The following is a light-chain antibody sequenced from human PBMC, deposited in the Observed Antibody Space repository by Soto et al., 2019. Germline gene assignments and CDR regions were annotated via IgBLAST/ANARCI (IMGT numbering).Light chain of an antibody. CDR1: YPNIGSNT. J-gene: IGLJ2*01. CDR2: DNH. V-gene: IGLV1-44*01. Sequence: QSVLTQPPSASGTPGQRVTISCSGGYPNIGSNTVNWYHQLPGTAPKLLIYDNHQRPSGVPDRFSGSTSGTSASLAISGLLSEDEADYYCATWDDSLNGVVFGGGTKLTVL. CDR3: ATWDDSLNGVV.